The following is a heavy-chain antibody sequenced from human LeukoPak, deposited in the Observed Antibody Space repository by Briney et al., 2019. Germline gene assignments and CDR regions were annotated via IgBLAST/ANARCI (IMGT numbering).Heavy chain of an antibody. D-gene: IGHD6-13*01. CDR1: GGSISSSSYY. J-gene: IGHJ4*02. V-gene: IGHV4-39*01. CDR3: ARGSDTAAGLY. Sequence: PSETLSLTCTVSGGSISSSSYYWGCIRQPPGKGLEWIGSIYYSGNTYYNPSLKSRVTISVDTSKNQFSLQLSSVTAADTAVYYCARGSDTAAGLYWGQGTLVTVSS. CDR2: IYYSGNT.